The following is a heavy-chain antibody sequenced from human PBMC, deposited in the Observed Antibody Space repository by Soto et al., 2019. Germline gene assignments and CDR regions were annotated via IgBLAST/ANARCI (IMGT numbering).Heavy chain of an antibody. CDR2: ISAYNGNT. V-gene: IGHV1-18*01. Sequence: APVKVSCKASGFTFSSYGISWVRQAPGQGLEWMGWISAYNGNTNYAQKLQGRVTMTTDTSTSTAYMELRSLRSDDTAVYYCARKNTGRVGGFDPWGQGTLVTVSS. D-gene: IGHD2-8*02. J-gene: IGHJ5*02. CDR1: GFTFSSYG. CDR3: ARKNTGRVGGFDP.